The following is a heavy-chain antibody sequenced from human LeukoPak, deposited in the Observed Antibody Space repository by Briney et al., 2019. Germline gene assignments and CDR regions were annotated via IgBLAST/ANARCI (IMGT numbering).Heavy chain of an antibody. V-gene: IGHV6-1*01. CDR3: ARGWAAAVMKDFDY. J-gene: IGHJ4*02. Sequence: QSYALTCPLCLDVLPISNAGWTRSTQSPSRDIDWLGRTYYRFKWYNDYAVSVKSRITINPDTSKNQFSLQLNSVTPDDTAVSYCARGWAAAVMKDFDYWGQGTLVSVS. CDR1: LDVLPISNAG. D-gene: IGHD6-13*01. CDR2: TYYRFKWYN.